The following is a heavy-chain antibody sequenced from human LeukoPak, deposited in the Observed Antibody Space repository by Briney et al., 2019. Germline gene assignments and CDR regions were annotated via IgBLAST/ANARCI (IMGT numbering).Heavy chain of an antibody. CDR2: INSDGSST. J-gene: IGHJ4*02. CDR3: ARGGAAPDY. D-gene: IGHD1-26*01. V-gene: IGHV3-74*01. Sequence: GGSLRLSCAASGFTFRSYWMHWVRQAPGKGLVWVSRINSDGSSTSYADSVKGRFTISRDNAKNSLYLEMNSLRAEDTAVYYCARGGAAPDYWGLGILVTVSS. CDR1: GFTFRSYW.